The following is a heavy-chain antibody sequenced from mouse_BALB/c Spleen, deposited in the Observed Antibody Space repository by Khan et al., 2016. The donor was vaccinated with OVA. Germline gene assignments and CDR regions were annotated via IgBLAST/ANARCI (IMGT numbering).Heavy chain of an antibody. CDR3: ARRGLRWDFDY. CDR2: INPSTGYT. V-gene: IGHV1-7*01. D-gene: IGHD1-1*01. Sequence: VQLQESGAELAKPGASVKMSCKASGYTFINYWILWVKQRPGQGLEWIGYINPSTGYTEYNQNFKDKATLTADKSSSTAYMQLSSLTSEDSAVHDCARRGLRWDFDYWGQGTTLKVSS. J-gene: IGHJ2*01. CDR1: GYTFINYW.